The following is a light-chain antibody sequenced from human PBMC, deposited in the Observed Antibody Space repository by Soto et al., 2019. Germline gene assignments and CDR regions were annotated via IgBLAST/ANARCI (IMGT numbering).Light chain of an antibody. Sequence: LHMTHSPSTLSASVLYRVTITCRSSQSISTWLAWHQQKPGKAPKLLISKASSLESGVPSRFSGSGSGTEFTLTISSLQPDDSATYYCQQYNSHRAFGQGTKVDIK. J-gene: IGKJ1*01. V-gene: IGKV1-5*03. CDR3: QQYNSHRA. CDR1: QSISTW. CDR2: KAS.